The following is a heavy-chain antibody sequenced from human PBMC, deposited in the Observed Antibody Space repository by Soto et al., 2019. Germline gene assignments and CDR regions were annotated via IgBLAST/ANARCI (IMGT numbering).Heavy chain of an antibody. Sequence: GSLRLSCAASGCNVSSYWLSWFRQAPGKGLEWVANIKQDGSEKYYVDSVKCRFTISRDNGKNSLYLQMNSLRAEDTAVYYCARCHGYCTNVVCFPHPCDGIDVRGQGSTVTVSS. CDR2: IKQDGSEK. V-gene: IGHV3-7*05. D-gene: IGHD2-8*01. CDR3: ARCHGYCTNVVCFPHPCDGIDV. J-gene: IGHJ6*02. CDR1: GCNVSSYW.